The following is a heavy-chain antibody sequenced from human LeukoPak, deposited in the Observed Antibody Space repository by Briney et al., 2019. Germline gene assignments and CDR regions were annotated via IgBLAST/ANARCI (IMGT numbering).Heavy chain of an antibody. J-gene: IGHJ5*02. CDR3: ARNRRYSGYDAYNWFDP. V-gene: IGHV1-2*02. CDR1: GYTFTGYY. D-gene: IGHD5-12*01. CDR2: INPNSGGT. Sequence: ASVKVSCKASGYTFTGYYMHWVRQAPGQGREWMGWINPNSGGTNYAQKFQGRVTMTRDTSIRTAYMELSRLRSDDTAVYYCARNRRYSGYDAYNWFDPWGQGTLVTVSS.